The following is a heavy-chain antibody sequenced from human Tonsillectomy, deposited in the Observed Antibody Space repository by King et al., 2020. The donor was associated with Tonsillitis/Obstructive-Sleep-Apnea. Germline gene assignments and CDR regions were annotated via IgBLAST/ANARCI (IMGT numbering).Heavy chain of an antibody. V-gene: IGHV3-30*04. CDR2: ISYDGGNK. J-gene: IGHJ4*02. Sequence: VQLVESGGGVVQPGRSLRLSCAASGFTFSAYPMHWVRQAPGKGLEWVAVISYDGGNKYYADSVKGRFTISRDNSKNTLYLQMNSLRAEDTAVYYCASGTGTYYWGLDYWGQGNLVTVSS. CDR3: ASGTGTYYWGLDY. D-gene: IGHD1-26*01. CDR1: GFTFSAYP.